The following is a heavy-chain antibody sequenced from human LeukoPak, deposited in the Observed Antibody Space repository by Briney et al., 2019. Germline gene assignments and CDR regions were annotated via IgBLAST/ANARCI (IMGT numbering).Heavy chain of an antibody. Sequence: SETLSLTCAVSGGSISSGGYSWSWIRQPPGKGLEWIGYIYYSGSTYYNPSLKSRVTISVDTSKNQLSLKLSSVTAADTAVYYCAREDYDFWSGPTHAFDIWGQGTLVTVSS. J-gene: IGHJ3*02. D-gene: IGHD3-3*01. CDR2: IYYSGST. V-gene: IGHV4-30-4*07. CDR1: GGSISSGGYS. CDR3: AREDYDFWSGPTHAFDI.